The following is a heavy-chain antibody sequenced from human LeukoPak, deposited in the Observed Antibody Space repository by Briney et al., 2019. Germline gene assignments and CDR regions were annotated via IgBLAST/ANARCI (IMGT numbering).Heavy chain of an antibody. CDR1: GFTFSSYA. J-gene: IGHJ4*02. CDR3: AREGGAHYGSGSYRQPYFFDY. D-gene: IGHD3-10*01. CDR2: ISYDGNKK. V-gene: IGHV3-30*04. Sequence: TGGSLRLSCAASGFTFSSYAMHWVRQAPGKGLEWVAVISYDGNKKYYADSVKGRFTISRDNSKNTLYLQINSLKTEDTAVYYRAREGGAHYGSGSYRQPYFFDYWGQGTLVTVSS.